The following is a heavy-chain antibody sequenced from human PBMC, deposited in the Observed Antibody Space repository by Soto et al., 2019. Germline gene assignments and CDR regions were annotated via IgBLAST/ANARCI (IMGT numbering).Heavy chain of an antibody. CDR2: ISVYNGNT. CDR1: GYTINSYG. V-gene: IGHV1-18*01. J-gene: IGHJ4*02. D-gene: IGHD4-17*01. CDR3: ARADNYGDYYSDY. Sequence: ASVKVSCKASGYTINSYGISWVRQAPGQGLEWMAWISVYNGNTNYAHKFQGRVTMTTDTSTSTAYMELRSLRSDDTAVYYCARADNYGDYYSDYWGQGTLVTVSS.